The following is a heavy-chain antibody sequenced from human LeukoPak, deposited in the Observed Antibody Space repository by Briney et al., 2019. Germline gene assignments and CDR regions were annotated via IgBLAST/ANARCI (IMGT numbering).Heavy chain of an antibody. J-gene: IGHJ4*02. Sequence: SETLSLTCTVSGGSISRSSYYWGWIRQPPGKGLEWIGSIYYSGSTYYNPSLKSRVTISVDTSKNQFSLKLSSVTAADTAVYYCARHSLYSNYAGYWGQGTLVTVSS. D-gene: IGHD4-11*01. CDR1: GGSISRSSYY. V-gene: IGHV4-39*01. CDR2: IYYSGST. CDR3: ARHSLYSNYAGY.